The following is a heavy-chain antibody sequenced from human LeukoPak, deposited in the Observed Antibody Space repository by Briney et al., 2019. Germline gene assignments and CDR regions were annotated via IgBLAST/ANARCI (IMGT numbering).Heavy chain of an antibody. Sequence: PGGSLRLSCAASGFTFSSYSMNWVRQAPGKGLEWVSSISSSSSYIYYADSVKGRFTISRDNAKNSLYLQMNSLSAEDTAVYYCARPRITIFGVVTNYYYYMDVWGKGTTVTVSS. J-gene: IGHJ6*03. D-gene: IGHD3-3*01. CDR3: ARPRITIFGVVTNYYYYMDV. CDR2: ISSSSSYI. CDR1: GFTFSSYS. V-gene: IGHV3-21*01.